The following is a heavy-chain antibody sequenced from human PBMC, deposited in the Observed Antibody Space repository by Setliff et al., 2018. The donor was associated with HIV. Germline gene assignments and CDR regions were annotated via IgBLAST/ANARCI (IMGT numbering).Heavy chain of an antibody. D-gene: IGHD3-3*01. CDR1: GGSIITYNYF. Sequence: SETLSLTCSVSGGSIITYNYFWSWIRQPPGKGLEWIGSVYYSGGSYYNPSLKSRITMSVDMSKDQFSLRLTSVSAADTAVYYCVKKYYDFWSGQTDVWDKGTTVTVSS. CDR2: VYYSGGS. V-gene: IGHV4-39*01. CDR3: VKKYYDFWSGQTDV. J-gene: IGHJ6*04.